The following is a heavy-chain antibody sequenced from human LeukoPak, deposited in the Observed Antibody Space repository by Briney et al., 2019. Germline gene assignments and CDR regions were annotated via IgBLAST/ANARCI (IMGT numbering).Heavy chain of an antibody. V-gene: IGHV1-69*13. CDR2: IIPIFATA. Sequence: AASVKVSCKASGGTFSSYIISWVRQAPGQGLEWMGWIIPIFATAKYAQKFQGRVTITADESTSTAYMELSSLRSEDTAVYYCARPRYCSGGDCYNNFDYWGQGTLVTVSS. J-gene: IGHJ4*02. CDR3: ARPRYCSGGDCYNNFDY. CDR1: GGTFSSYI. D-gene: IGHD2-15*01.